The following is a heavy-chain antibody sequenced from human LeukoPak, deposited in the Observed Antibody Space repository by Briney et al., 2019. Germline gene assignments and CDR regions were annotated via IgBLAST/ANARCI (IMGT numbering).Heavy chain of an antibody. CDR2: INAGNGNT. V-gene: IGHV1-3*01. J-gene: IGHJ6*04. CDR3: ARDGPNSGYGPYYYYGMDV. Sequence: ASVKVSCKASGYTFTSYAMHWVRQAPGQRLKWMGWINAGNGNTKYSQKFQGRVTITRDTSASTAYMELSSLRSEDTAVYYCARDGPNSGYGPYYYYGMDVWGKGTTVTVSS. CDR1: GYTFTSYA. D-gene: IGHD5-12*01.